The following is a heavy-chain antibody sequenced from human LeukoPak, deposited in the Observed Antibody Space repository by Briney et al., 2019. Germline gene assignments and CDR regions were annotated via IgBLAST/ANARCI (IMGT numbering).Heavy chain of an antibody. Sequence: KESGPVLVKPTETLTLTCTVSGFSLSNARMGVSWIRQSPGKALEWLAHIFSKDEKSYSKSLKSRLTISKDTSKSQVVLTMTNLDPVDTATYFCARINVAINYDFWSGPNWLDPWGQGTLVTVSS. CDR1: GFSLSNARMG. CDR3: ARINVAINYDFWSGPNWLDP. D-gene: IGHD3-3*01. J-gene: IGHJ5*02. CDR2: IFSKDEK. V-gene: IGHV2-26*02.